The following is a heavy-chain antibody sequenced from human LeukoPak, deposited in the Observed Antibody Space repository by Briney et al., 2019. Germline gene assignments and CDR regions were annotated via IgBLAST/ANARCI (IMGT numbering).Heavy chain of an antibody. CDR2: ISGSGGST. J-gene: IGHJ4*02. Sequence: PGGSLRLSCAASGFTFSSYAMSWVRQAPGKWLEWVSAISGSGGSTYYADSVKGRFTISRDNAKNSLYLQMDSLRAEDTAVYYCARDSRALIDYWGQGTLVTVSS. D-gene: IGHD2-2*01. CDR3: ARDSRALIDY. V-gene: IGHV3-23*01. CDR1: GFTFSSYA.